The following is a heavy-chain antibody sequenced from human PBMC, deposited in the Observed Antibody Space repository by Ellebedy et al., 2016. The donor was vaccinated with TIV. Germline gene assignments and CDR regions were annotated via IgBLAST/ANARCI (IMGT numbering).Heavy chain of an antibody. V-gene: IGHV3-23*01. CDR3: AKSPKPVAGTTFDY. CDR2: ISVNGGST. D-gene: IGHD6-19*01. J-gene: IGHJ4*02. Sequence: GESLKISCAASGFTFSSYAMSWVRQAPGKGLAWVSTISVNGGSTYYADSVKGRFTISRDNSKNTLYLQMYSLRAEDTAIYYCAKSPKPVAGTTFDYWGQGTLVTVSS. CDR1: GFTFSSYA.